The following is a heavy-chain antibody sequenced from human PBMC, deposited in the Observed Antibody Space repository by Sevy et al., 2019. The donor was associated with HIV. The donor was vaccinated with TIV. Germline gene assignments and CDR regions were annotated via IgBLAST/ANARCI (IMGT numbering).Heavy chain of an antibody. J-gene: IGHJ4*02. D-gene: IGHD2-15*01. CDR3: ARVKLGYCSGGSCSTPPTSGPTHDY. Sequence: ASVKVSCKASGHTFTSYGISWVRQAPGQGLEWMGWISAYNGNTNYAQKLQGRVTMTTDTSTSTAYMELRSLRSDDTAVYYCARVKLGYCSGGSCSTPPTSGPTHDYWGQGTLVTVSS. CDR1: GHTFTSYG. V-gene: IGHV1-18*01. CDR2: ISAYNGNT.